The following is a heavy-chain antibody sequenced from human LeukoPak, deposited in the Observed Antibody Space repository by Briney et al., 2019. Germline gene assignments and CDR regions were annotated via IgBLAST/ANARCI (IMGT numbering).Heavy chain of an antibody. CDR3: TRGPILLWIHNGMDV. D-gene: IGHD3-10*01. V-gene: IGHV3-49*04. J-gene: IGHJ6*02. CDR2: IRSKAYGGTT. Sequence: GGSLRLFCTTSRFIFGDHALSWVRQASGKGLEWVGFIRSKAYGGTTEYAEYIKDKFTISRDDSKSVAYLQMNSLKTEDTAFYYCTRGPILLWIHNGMDVWGQGTTVTVSS. CDR1: RFIFGDHA.